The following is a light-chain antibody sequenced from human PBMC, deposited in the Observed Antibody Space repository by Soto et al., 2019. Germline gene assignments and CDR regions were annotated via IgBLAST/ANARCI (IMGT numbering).Light chain of an antibody. V-gene: IGLV1-40*01. CDR3: QSYDSSLNSYV. CDR1: SSNIGAGYD. Sequence: QSALTQPPSVSGAPGQRVTISCTGSSSNIGAGYDVHWYQHLSGTAPKLLIYLNTNRPSGVPDRFSGSNSGTSASLAITGLQADDEADYYCQSYDSSLNSYVFGSGTKVTVL. J-gene: IGLJ1*01. CDR2: LNT.